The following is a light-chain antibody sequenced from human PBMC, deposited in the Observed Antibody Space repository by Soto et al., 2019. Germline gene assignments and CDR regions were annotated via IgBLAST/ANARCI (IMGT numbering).Light chain of an antibody. Sequence: QSVLTQSPSASASLGASVKLTCTLSSGHSSYAIAWHQQQPEKGPRYXMKLNSDGSHXKGDGXXDRXSXXXXXXXXYLTISXLQSEDEADYYCQTWGTGIQVFGGGTKLTVL. CDR2: LNSDGSH. V-gene: IGLV4-69*01. CDR1: SGHSSYA. J-gene: IGLJ2*01. CDR3: QTWGTGIQV.